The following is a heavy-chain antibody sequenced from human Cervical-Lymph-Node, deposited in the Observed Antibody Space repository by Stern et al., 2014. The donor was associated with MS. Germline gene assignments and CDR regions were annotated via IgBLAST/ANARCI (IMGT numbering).Heavy chain of an antibody. J-gene: IGHJ6*02. Sequence: QVQLVQSGAEVKKPGASVKVSCKTAGYNFTDYGIIWVRQAPGQRLEWMGWINTGHGNRRYSQKIQGRVTITRDTSASTAYMELSSLRSEDTAVYYCARTGTVVTSGYYYGMDVWGQGTTVTVSS. V-gene: IGHV1-3*04. CDR2: INTGHGNR. D-gene: IGHD4-23*01. CDR3: ARTGTVVTSGYYYGMDV. CDR1: GYNFTDYG.